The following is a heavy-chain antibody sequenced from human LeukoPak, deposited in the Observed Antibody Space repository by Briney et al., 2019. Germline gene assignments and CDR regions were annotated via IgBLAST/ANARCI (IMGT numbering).Heavy chain of an antibody. D-gene: IGHD6-19*01. CDR1: GGSFSGYY. V-gene: IGHV4-34*01. J-gene: IGHJ5*02. Sequence: PSETLSLTCAVYGGSFSGYYWSWIRQPPGKGLEWIGEINHSGSTNYNQSLKSRVTISVDTSKNQFSLKLSSVTAADTAVYYCARGVSYSRGWTRWFDPWGQGTLVTVSS. CDR2: INHSGST. CDR3: ARGVSYSRGWTRWFDP.